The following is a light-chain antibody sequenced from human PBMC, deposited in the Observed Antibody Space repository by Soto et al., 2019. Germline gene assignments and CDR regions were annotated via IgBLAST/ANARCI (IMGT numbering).Light chain of an antibody. CDR1: QSISNW. CDR3: QKYNSAPWT. Sequence: DIQLTQSPSTLPASVGDRVTITCRASQSISNWLAWYHQKPGRAPKLLIYHASTLKSGVPSRFSGSGSGTDFTLTISSLQPEDVATYYCQKYNSAPWTFGQGTKVDIK. V-gene: IGKV1-5*01. CDR2: HAS. J-gene: IGKJ1*01.